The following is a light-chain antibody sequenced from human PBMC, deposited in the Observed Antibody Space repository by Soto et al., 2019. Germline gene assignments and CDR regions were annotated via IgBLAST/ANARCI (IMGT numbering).Light chain of an antibody. Sequence: QSVLTQPPSASGTPGQTVTISCSGSNSNIATFSVYWYQQLPGTAPKLLIYENDQRPSGVPDRFSGSKSDTSASLAIAGLRSGDEANYYCAAWDVSLTILFGGGTQLTVL. CDR2: END. V-gene: IGLV1-47*01. CDR1: NSNIATFS. J-gene: IGLJ2*01. CDR3: AAWDVSLTIL.